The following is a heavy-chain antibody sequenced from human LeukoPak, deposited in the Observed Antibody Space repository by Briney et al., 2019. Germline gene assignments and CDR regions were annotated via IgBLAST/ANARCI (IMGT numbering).Heavy chain of an antibody. D-gene: IGHD5-18*01. Sequence: GGSLRLSCAASGFTFRDYAMTWVRQAPGKGPEWVSTFTAGGNSAYYADSVKGRFIITRDNSKNTLYLQMNSLRAEDTAVYYCAKVLSKIYIYGPFDYWGQGSLVTVSS. V-gene: IGHV3-23*01. CDR2: FTAGGNSA. CDR1: GFTFRDYA. CDR3: AKVLSKIYIYGPFDY. J-gene: IGHJ4*02.